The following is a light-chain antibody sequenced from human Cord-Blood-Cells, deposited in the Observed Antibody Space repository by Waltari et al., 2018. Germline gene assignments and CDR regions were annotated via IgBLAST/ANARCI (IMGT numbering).Light chain of an antibody. CDR1: SSDVGGYHY. Sequence: QSALTQPASVSGSPGQSITISCTGTSSDVGGYHYVSWYQQHPGKAPKLMIYDVSNRPSGVSNRFSGSKSGNTASLTISGLQAEDEADYYCSSYTSSSTFNWVFGGGTKLTVL. CDR2: DVS. V-gene: IGLV2-14*01. CDR3: SSYTSSSTFNWV. J-gene: IGLJ3*02.